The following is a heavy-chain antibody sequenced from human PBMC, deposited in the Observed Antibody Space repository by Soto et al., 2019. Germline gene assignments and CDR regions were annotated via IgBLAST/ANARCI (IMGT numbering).Heavy chain of an antibody. CDR1: GFNFNSYP. V-gene: IGHV3-33*01. J-gene: IGHJ1*01. CDR2: IWYDGTEK. Sequence: QVQLVESGGGVVQPGRSLELSCEASGFNFNSYPMHWVRQAPGKGLEWVAVIWYDGTEKFYADSLKGRFTISRDNSKSTLFLQMNSLRAEDTAVYYCAGNTPLFNWGQGTLVTVSS. D-gene: IGHD2-2*02. CDR3: AGNTPLFN.